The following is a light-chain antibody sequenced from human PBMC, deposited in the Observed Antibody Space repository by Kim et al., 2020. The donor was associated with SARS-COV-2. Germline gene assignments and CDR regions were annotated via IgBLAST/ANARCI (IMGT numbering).Light chain of an antibody. CDR3: YSTNSSGNHRV. Sequence: SYELTQPPSVSVSPGQTARITCSGDALPKKYAYWYQQKSGQDPVLVIYEDSKRPSGIPERFSGSSSGTMATLTISGAQVEDEADYYCYSTNSSGNHRVFGGGTQLTDL. CDR2: EDS. J-gene: IGLJ3*02. V-gene: IGLV3-10*01. CDR1: ALPKKY.